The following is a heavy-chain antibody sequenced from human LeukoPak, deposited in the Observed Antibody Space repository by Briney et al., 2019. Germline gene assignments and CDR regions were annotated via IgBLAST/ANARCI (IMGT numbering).Heavy chain of an antibody. Sequence: ASVKVSCKVSGYTLTELSMHWVRQAPGKELEWMGGFDPEDGETIYAQKFQGRVTMTEDTSTDTAYMELSSLRSEDTAVYYCATAPPYYYGSGSYYYWGQGTLVTVSS. CDR2: FDPEDGET. CDR3: ATAPPYYYGSGSYYY. D-gene: IGHD3-10*01. J-gene: IGHJ4*02. CDR1: GYTLTELS. V-gene: IGHV1-24*01.